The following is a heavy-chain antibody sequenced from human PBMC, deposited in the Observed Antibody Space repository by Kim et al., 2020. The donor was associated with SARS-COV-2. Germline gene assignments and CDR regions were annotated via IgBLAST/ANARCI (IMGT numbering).Heavy chain of an antibody. CDR2: IYTSGST. Sequence: SETLSLTCTVSGGSISSYYWSWIRQPAGKGLEWIGRIYTSGSTNYNPSLKSRVTMSVDTSKNQFSLKLSSVTAADTAVYYCARDADQHSGSFSEPFDYWGQGTLVTVSS. J-gene: IGHJ4*02. CDR1: GGSISSYY. V-gene: IGHV4-4*07. D-gene: IGHD1-26*01. CDR3: ARDADQHSGSFSEPFDY.